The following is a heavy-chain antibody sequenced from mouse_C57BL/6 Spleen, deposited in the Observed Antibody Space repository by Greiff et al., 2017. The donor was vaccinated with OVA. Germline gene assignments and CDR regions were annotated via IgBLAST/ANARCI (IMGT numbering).Heavy chain of an antibody. D-gene: IGHD2-2*01. CDR2: INPNNGGT. Sequence: EVQLQQSGPELVKPGASVKIPCKASGYTFTDYNMDWVKQSHGKSLEWIGDINPNNGGTIYNQKFKGKATLTVDKSSSTAYMELRSLTSEDTAVYYCARSGGYHFAYWGQGTLVTVSA. CDR1: GYTFTDYN. V-gene: IGHV1-18*01. J-gene: IGHJ3*01. CDR3: ARSGGYHFAY.